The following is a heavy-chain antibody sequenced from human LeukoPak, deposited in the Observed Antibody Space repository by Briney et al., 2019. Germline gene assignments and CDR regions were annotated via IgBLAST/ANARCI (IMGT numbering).Heavy chain of an antibody. D-gene: IGHD1-26*01. CDR3: AKSLLTTASGTGRAFDI. V-gene: IGHV3-23*01. J-gene: IGHJ3*02. CDR1: RFSFSAYP. Sequence: GGSLRLSCAASRFSFSAYPMGWARRAPGKGLEWVSGISASGDVTFHADPVKGRFTISRDNSKNTLYLQMNSLRAEDTAEYYCAKSLLTTASGTGRAFDIWGQGTMVTVSS. CDR2: ISASGDVT.